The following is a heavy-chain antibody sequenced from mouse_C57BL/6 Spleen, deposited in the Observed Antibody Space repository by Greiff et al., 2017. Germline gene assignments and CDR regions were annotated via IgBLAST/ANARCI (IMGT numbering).Heavy chain of an antibody. CDR3: ARAYYEGYYAMDY. D-gene: IGHD1-1*01. J-gene: IGHJ4*01. V-gene: IGHV1-82*01. Sequence: QVQLQQSGPELVKPGASVTISCKASGYAFSSSWMNWVKQRPGKGLEWIGRIYPGDGDTNYNGKFKGKATLTADKSSSTAYMQLSSLTSEDSAVYFCARAYYEGYYAMDYWGQGTSVTVSS. CDR2: IYPGDGDT. CDR1: GYAFSSSW.